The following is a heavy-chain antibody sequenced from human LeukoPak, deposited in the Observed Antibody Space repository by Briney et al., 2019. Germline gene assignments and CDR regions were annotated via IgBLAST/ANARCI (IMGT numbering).Heavy chain of an antibody. CDR3: ARDYFVEMATANPYYYYGMDV. J-gene: IGHJ6*02. CDR2: IIPILGIA. V-gene: IGHV1-69*04. Sequence: SVKVSCKASGGTFSSYAISWVRQAPGQGLEWMGRIIPILGIANYAQKFQGRVTITADKSTSTAYMELSSLRSEDTAVYYCARDYFVEMATANPYYYYGMDVWGQGTTVTVSS. D-gene: IGHD5-24*01. CDR1: GGTFSSYA.